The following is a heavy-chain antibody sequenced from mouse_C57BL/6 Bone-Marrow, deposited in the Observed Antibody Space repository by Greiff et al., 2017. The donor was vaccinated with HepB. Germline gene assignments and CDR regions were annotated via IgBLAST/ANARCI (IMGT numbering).Heavy chain of an antibody. CDR2: IWWDDDK. CDR1: GFSLSTFGMG. D-gene: IGHD1-1*01. CDR3: ARHYYGSSHWYFDV. J-gene: IGHJ1*03. Sequence: QVTLKESGPGILQPSQTLSLTCSFSGFSLSTFGMGVGWIRQPSGKGLEWLAHIWWDDDKYYNPALKSRLTISKDTSKNQVFLKLANVDTADTATYYCARHYYGSSHWYFDVWGTGTTVTVSS. V-gene: IGHV8-8*01.